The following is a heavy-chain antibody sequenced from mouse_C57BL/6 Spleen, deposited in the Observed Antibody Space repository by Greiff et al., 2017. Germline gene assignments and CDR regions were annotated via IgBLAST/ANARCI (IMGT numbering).Heavy chain of an antibody. Sequence: EVKLVESGGGLVKPGGSLKLSCAASGFTFSDYGMHWVRQAPEKGLEWVAYISSGSSTIYYADTVKGRFTISRDNDKNTLFLQMTSLRSEDTAMYYCAKLLITTVVATGAMDYWGQGTSVTVSS. J-gene: IGHJ4*01. CDR2: ISSGSSTI. CDR1: GFTFSDYG. D-gene: IGHD1-1*01. V-gene: IGHV5-17*01. CDR3: AKLLITTVVATGAMDY.